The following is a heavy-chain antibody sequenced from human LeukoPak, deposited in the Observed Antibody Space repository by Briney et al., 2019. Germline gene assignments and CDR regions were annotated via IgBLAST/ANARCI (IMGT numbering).Heavy chain of an antibody. CDR1: GFTYSTHA. CDR3: ARGKGRGYNHTHLDY. V-gene: IGHV3-23*01. D-gene: IGHD5-18*01. CDR2: ITGSGDST. Sequence: GGSLRLSCAASGFTYSTHAMTWVRQAPGKGLEWVSGITGSGDSTYYADSVKGRFTISRDNSENALFLQMNSLRAEDTAVYHCARGKGRGYNHTHLDYWGQGTLVTVSS. J-gene: IGHJ4*02.